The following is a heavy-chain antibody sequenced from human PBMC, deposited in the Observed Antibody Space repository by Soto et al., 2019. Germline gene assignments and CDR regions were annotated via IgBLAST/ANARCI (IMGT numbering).Heavy chain of an antibody. J-gene: IGHJ4*02. V-gene: IGHV1-46*03. CDR3: ARDCVTMVRGVTGGGY. CDR1: GYTFTSYY. D-gene: IGHD3-10*01. CDR2: INPSGGST. Sequence: QVQLVQSGAEVKKPGASVKVSCKASGYTFTSYYMHWVRQAPGQGLEWMGIINPSGGSTSYAQKFQGRVTRTRDTSTSTVYMELSSLRSEDTAVYYCARDCVTMVRGVTGGGYWGQGTLVTVSS.